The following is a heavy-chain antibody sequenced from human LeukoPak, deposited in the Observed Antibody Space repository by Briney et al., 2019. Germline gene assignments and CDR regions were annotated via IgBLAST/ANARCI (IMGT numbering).Heavy chain of an antibody. V-gene: IGHV3-23*01. CDR3: ARQGRYFDY. Sequence: GGSLRLSCAASGXTFSSYAVSWVRQAPGKGLEWVSAISGSGGSTYYADSVKGRFTISRDNAKNSLYLQLNSLRAEDTAVYYCARQGRYFDYWGQGTLVTVSS. J-gene: IGHJ4*02. CDR2: ISGSGGST. CDR1: GXTFSSYA.